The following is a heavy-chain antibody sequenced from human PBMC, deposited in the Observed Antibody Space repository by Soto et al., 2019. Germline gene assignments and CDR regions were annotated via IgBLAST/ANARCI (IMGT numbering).Heavy chain of an antibody. CDR1: GFTFSSDI. CDR2: IWYDGTRE. V-gene: IGHV3-33*01. CDR3: ARGMVPTAVDY. D-gene: IGHD2-8*01. J-gene: IGHJ4*02. Sequence: QVQLVESGGGLVQPGRSLRLSCAASGFTFSSDIIHWVRQAPGKGLEWVAVIWYDGTREYYGDSVKGRFTFSRDNSKNTLYLQMTSLRAEDTAVYYCARGMVPTAVDYWGQGTLVTVSS.